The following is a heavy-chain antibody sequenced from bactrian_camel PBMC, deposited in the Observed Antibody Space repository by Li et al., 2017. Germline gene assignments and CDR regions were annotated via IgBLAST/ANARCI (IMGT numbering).Heavy chain of an antibody. V-gene: IGHV3S1*01. Sequence: HVQLVESGGGLVQPGGSLRLSCAASGFTFGSYSMSWVRQAPGKGLEWLSYISADGRATNYADSVKGRFTISRDNAKNMLYLQLNSLKTEDTAMYYCAKGVDSWYSFVYWGQGTQVTVS. D-gene: IGHD6*01. CDR2: ISADGRAT. CDR1: GFTFGSYS. CDR3: AKGVDSWYSFVY. J-gene: IGHJ6*01.